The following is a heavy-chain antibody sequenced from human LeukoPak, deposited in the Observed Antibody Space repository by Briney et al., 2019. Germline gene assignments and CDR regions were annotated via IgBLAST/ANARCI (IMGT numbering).Heavy chain of an antibody. V-gene: IGHV3-20*04. Sequence: GGSLRLSCAASGFTFDDYGMSWVRQAPGKGLEWVSGINWNGGSTGYADSVEGRFTISRDNAKNSLYMQMNSLRAEDTALYYCARDNSYGYDYWGQGILVTVSS. J-gene: IGHJ4*02. CDR2: INWNGGST. CDR3: ARDNSYGYDY. CDR1: GFTFDDYG. D-gene: IGHD5-18*01.